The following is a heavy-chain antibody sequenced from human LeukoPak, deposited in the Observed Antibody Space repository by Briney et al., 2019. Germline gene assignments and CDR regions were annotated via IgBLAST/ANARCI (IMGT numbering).Heavy chain of an antibody. D-gene: IGHD1-26*01. CDR3: ARGQGATVPQVGKNWFDP. Sequence: SETLSLTCAVYIDSFSNYHWNWIRQTPAKGMEWIGEVNESGGTNISPSLRSRVILSVDTSKNQFSLKLISVTVADTAIYYCARGQGATVPQVGKNWFDPWGQGTRVTVSS. CDR1: IDSFSNYH. J-gene: IGHJ5*02. V-gene: IGHV4-34*01. CDR2: VNESGGT.